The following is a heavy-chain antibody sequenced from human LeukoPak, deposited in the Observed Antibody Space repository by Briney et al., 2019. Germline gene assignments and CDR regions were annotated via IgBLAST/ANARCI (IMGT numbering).Heavy chain of an antibody. J-gene: IGHJ5*02. CDR2: INHSGST. V-gene: IGHV4-34*01. CDR1: GGSFSGYY. Sequence: SETLSLTCAVYGGSFSGYYWSWIRQPPGKGLEWIGEINHSGSTNYNPSLKSRVTISVDTSKNQFSLKLSSVTAADTAVYYCARDRPPFWSGFLPYNWFDPGAREPWSPSPQ. D-gene: IGHD3-3*01. CDR3: ARDRPPFWSGFLPYNWFDP.